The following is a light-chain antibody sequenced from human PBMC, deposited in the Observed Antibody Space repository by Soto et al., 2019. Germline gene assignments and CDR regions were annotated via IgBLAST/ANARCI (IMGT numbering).Light chain of an antibody. CDR3: TSFSSSTSLYV. V-gene: IGLV2-14*01. J-gene: IGLJ1*01. CDR2: MVS. Sequence: QSALAQPTSVSGSLGQSIAISCTGTSSDVGGYDYVSWHQQHPGKAPKVLISMVSNRPSGVSNRFSGSKSGNTASLTISGLQADDEADYYCTSFSSSTSLYVFGTGTQLTVL. CDR1: SSDVGGYDY.